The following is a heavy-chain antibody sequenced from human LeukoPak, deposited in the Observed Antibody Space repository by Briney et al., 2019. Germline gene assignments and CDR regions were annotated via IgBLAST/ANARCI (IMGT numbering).Heavy chain of an antibody. CDR1: GGSISSGSYY. V-gene: IGHV4-61*02. CDR3: ASYSAYYYMDV. Sequence: SETLSLTCTVSGGSISSGSYYWSWIRQPPGKGLEWIGRIYTSGSTNYNPSLKSRVTISVDTSKNQFSLKLSSVTAADTAVYYCASYSAYYYMDVWGKGTTVTISS. CDR2: IYTSGST. D-gene: IGHD4-11*01. J-gene: IGHJ6*03.